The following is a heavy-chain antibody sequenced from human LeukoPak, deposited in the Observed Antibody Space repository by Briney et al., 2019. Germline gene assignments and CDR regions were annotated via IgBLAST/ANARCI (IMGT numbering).Heavy chain of an antibody. J-gene: IGHJ6*02. Sequence: PSQTRSLTCTVSGGSISSGSYYWSWIRQPAGKGLEWIGRIYTSGSTNYNPSLKSRVTISVDTSKNQFSLKLSSVTAADTAVYYCASCSSGWYYYYGMDVWGQGTTVTVSS. CDR3: ASCSSGWYYYYGMDV. D-gene: IGHD6-19*01. CDR1: GGSISSGSYY. V-gene: IGHV4-61*02. CDR2: IYTSGST.